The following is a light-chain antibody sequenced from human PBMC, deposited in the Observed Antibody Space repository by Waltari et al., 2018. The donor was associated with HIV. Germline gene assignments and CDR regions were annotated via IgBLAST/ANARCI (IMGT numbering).Light chain of an antibody. Sequence: QSVLTQPPSVSGTPGQRVTISCSGRSSNIGDNAVSRYHQFPGTGPKLLIYSSTLQPSEFPDRFSGSKSGPAASLAISGLQSEDEADYYGATLDDSLTGPVFGGGTKVTVL. CDR2: SST. J-gene: IGLJ2*01. CDR3: ATLDDSLTGPV. V-gene: IGLV1-44*01. CDR1: SSNIGDNA.